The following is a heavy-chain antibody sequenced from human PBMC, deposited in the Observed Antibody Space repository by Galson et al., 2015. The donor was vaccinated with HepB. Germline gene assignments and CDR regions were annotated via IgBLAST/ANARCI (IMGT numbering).Heavy chain of an antibody. J-gene: IGHJ5*02. CDR3: AQKFQGRVIMTRDTSTSAAYMELSRLRSDDTAVYYCARARGYYDFLTGYNWFDP. V-gene: IGHV7-4-1*02. Sequence: SVKVSCKASGYTFTRYAVNWVRQAPGQGLEWMGWINTNTGNPAYAQGFTGRFVFSLDTSVSTAYLQISSLKAEDTAVYYCAQKFQGRVIMTRDTSTSAAYMELSRLRSDDTAVYYCARARGYYDFLTGYNWFDPWGQGTLVTVSS. CDR1: GYTFTRYA. CDR2: INTNTGNP. D-gene: IGHD3-22*01.